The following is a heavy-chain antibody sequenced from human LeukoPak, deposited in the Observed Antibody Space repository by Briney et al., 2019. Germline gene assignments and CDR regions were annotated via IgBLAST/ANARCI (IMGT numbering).Heavy chain of an antibody. CDR2: ISSSSSYI. CDR3: ARDRLSSWYSRYFDY. Sequence: PGGSLRLSCAAPGFTFSSYSMNWVRQAPGKGLEWVSSISSSSSYIYYADSVKGRFTISRDNAKNSLYLQMNSLGAEDTAVYYCARDRLSSWYSRYFDYWGQGTLVTVSS. CDR1: GFTFSSYS. D-gene: IGHD6-13*01. J-gene: IGHJ4*02. V-gene: IGHV3-21*01.